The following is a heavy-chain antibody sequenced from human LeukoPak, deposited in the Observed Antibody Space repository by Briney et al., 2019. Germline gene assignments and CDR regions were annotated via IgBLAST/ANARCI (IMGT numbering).Heavy chain of an antibody. D-gene: IGHD3-22*01. Sequence: GASVKVSCKASGYTFTGYYMHWVRQAPGQGLEWMGWINPNSGGTNYAQKFQGRVTMTRDTSISTAYMELSRLRSDDTAVYYCARDVAYDYYDSSGYYELLFDYWGQGTLVTVSS. CDR1: GYTFTGYY. CDR3: ARDVAYDYYDSSGYYELLFDY. CDR2: INPNSGGT. J-gene: IGHJ4*02. V-gene: IGHV1-2*02.